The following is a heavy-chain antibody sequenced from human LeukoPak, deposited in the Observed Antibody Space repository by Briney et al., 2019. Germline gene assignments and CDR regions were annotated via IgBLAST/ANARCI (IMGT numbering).Heavy chain of an antibody. V-gene: IGHV3-64*01. CDR2: ISSNGGST. Sequence: PGGSLRLSCAASGFTFSSYAMHWVRQAPGKGLEYVSAISSNGGSTYYANSVKGRFTISIDNSKNTLYLQMGSLRAEDMAVYYCARDSTNYDTAFDIWGKGTMVTVSS. CDR1: GFTFSSYA. D-gene: IGHD3-22*01. CDR3: ARDSTNYDTAFDI. J-gene: IGHJ3*02.